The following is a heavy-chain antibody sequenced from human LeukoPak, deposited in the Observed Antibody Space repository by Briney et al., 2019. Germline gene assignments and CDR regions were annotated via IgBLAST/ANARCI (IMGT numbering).Heavy chain of an antibody. CDR3: ASALKRGSAGTLIDY. CDR2: MNPNSGNT. CDR1: GYTFTRHD. D-gene: IGHD6-13*01. V-gene: IGHV1-8*01. Sequence: ASVKVSCKASGYTFTRHDINWVRQATGPGLEWMGWMNPNSGNTGYAQKFQDRVTMTRNASISTAYMELSSLESEDTAVYYCASALKRGSAGTLIDYWGQGTLVTVSS. J-gene: IGHJ4*02.